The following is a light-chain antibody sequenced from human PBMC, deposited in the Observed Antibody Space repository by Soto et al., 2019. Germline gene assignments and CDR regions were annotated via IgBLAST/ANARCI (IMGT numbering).Light chain of an antibody. J-gene: IGKJ1*01. CDR2: KAS. V-gene: IGKV1-5*03. CDR3: QQYNSYSWT. Sequence: DIQMTPSPSALSASVGDRVTTTCRASQSISSWLAWYQQKPGKAPKLLIYKASSLESGVPSRFSGSGSGTEFTLTISSLQPDDFATYYCQQYNSYSWTFGQGTKVDIK. CDR1: QSISSW.